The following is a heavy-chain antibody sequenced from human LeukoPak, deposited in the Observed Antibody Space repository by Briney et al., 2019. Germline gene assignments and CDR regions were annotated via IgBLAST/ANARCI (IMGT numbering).Heavy chain of an antibody. Sequence: GASVKVSCKASGYTFTSYDINWVRQATGQGLEWMGWMNPNSGNTGYAQKFQGRVTITRNTSISTAYMELSSLRSEDTAVYYCARGGGYYDSSGYSSISPWGQGTLVAVSS. CDR2: MNPNSGNT. J-gene: IGHJ4*02. CDR1: GYTFTSYD. D-gene: IGHD3-22*01. CDR3: ARGGGYYDSSGYSSISP. V-gene: IGHV1-8*03.